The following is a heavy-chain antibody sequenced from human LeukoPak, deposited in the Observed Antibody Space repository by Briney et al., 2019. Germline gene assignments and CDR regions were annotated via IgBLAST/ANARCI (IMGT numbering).Heavy chain of an antibody. CDR3: AKFVRGRSVVVAAYDAFDI. V-gene: IGHV3-23*01. Sequence: GGSLRLSCAASGFTFSSYAMSWVRQAPGKGLEWVSAISGSGGSAYYADSVKGRFTISRDNSKNTLYLQMNSLRAEDTAVYYCAKFVRGRSVVVAAYDAFDIWGQGTMVTVSS. CDR2: ISGSGGSA. J-gene: IGHJ3*02. D-gene: IGHD2-15*01. CDR1: GFTFSSYA.